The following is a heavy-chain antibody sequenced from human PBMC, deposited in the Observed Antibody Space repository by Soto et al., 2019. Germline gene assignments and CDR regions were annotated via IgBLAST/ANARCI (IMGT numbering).Heavy chain of an antibody. V-gene: IGHV3-73*01. Sequence: GGSLRLSCAASGFTFSGSAMHWVRQASGKGLEWVGRIRSKANSYATAYAASVKGRFTISRDDSKNTAYLQMNSLKTEDTAVYYCSMIVVVPAATHYYMDVWGKGTTVTVSS. CDR2: IRSKANSYAT. CDR3: SMIVVVPAATHYYMDV. D-gene: IGHD2-2*01. J-gene: IGHJ6*03. CDR1: GFTFSGSA.